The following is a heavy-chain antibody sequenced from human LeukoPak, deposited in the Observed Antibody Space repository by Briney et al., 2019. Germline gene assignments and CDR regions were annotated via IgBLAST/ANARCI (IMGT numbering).Heavy chain of an antibody. CDR1: GGPIYNYY. CDR3: ARGMMPDWFDF. CDR2: IFEIGNT. Sequence: PSETLSLTCSVSGGPIYNYYWTWIRQPPGKGLEWVGYIFEIGNTNYNPSLKSRVTVSLETSKNQFSLRLNSVTAADTAVYYCARGMMPDWFDFWGQGTLVTVSS. V-gene: IGHV4-59*01. D-gene: IGHD2-2*01. J-gene: IGHJ5*01.